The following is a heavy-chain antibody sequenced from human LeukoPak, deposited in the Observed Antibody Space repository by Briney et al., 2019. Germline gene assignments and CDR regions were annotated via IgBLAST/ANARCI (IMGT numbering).Heavy chain of an antibody. CDR3: ARDPNGDYIGTFDM. Sequence: PGGSLRLSCAASEFTISTYGMSWVRQAPGKGLEWVSSISGSGGNTQYADSVQGRFAISRDNSKNTLYLQMNSLRVDDTAMYFCARDPNGDYIGTFDMRGRGTMVGVSS. CDR1: EFTISTYG. D-gene: IGHD4-17*01. CDR2: ISGSGGNT. J-gene: IGHJ3*02. V-gene: IGHV3-23*01.